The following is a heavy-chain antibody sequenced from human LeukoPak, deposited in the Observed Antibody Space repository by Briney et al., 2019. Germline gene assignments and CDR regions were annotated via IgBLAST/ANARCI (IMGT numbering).Heavy chain of an antibody. J-gene: IGHJ4*02. CDR3: ARRRLRPSIIIDY. D-gene: IGHD4-17*01. V-gene: IGHV4-39*01. CDR2: IYYSGST. CDR1: GGSISSSYYY. Sequence: SETLSLTCTVSGGSISSSYYYWGWIRQPPGKGLEWIGSIYYSGSTYYNPSLKSRVTISVDTSKNQFSLKLRSVTAADTAVYYCARRRLRPSIIIDYWGQGTLVTVSS.